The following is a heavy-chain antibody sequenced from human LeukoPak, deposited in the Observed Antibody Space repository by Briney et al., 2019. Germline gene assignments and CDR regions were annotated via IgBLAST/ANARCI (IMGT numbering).Heavy chain of an antibody. CDR2: ISGSGGST. Sequence: GGSLRLSCAASGFTVSTNYVSWVRQAPGKGLEWVSAISGSGGSTYYADSVKGRFTISRDNSKNTLYLQMNSLRAEDTAVYYCAKELFRYGDYWGQGTLVTVSS. CDR3: AKELFRYGDY. CDR1: GFTVSTNY. D-gene: IGHD5-18*01. V-gene: IGHV3-23*01. J-gene: IGHJ4*02.